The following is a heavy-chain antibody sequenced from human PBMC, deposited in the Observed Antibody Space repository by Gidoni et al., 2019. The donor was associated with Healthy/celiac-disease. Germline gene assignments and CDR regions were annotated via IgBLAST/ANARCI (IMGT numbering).Heavy chain of an antibody. D-gene: IGHD4-17*01. Sequence: EVQLVESGGGLVKPGGSLRLSCAASGFTFSNAWMSWVRQAPGKGLEWVGRIQSKTDGGTTDYAAPVKGRFTISRDDSKNTLYLQMNSLKTEVTAVYYCTTDPYGDSTFDYWGQGTLVTVSS. CDR3: TTDPYGDSTFDY. V-gene: IGHV3-15*01. CDR1: GFTFSNAW. J-gene: IGHJ4*02. CDR2: IQSKTDGGTT.